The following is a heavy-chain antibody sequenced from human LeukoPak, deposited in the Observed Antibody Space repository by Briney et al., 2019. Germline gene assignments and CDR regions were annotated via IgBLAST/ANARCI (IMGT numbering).Heavy chain of an antibody. CDR1: GYTFTSYG. D-gene: IGHD6-19*01. CDR3: AREVVRYSRGWPDY. V-gene: IGHV1-18*01. CDR2: ISAYNGNT. J-gene: IGHJ4*02. Sequence: GASVKVSCKASGYTFTSYGISWVRQAPGQGLEWMGWISAYNGNTNYAQKLQGRVTMTTDTSTSTVYMDLGSLRSDDTAVYYCAREVVRYSRGWPDYWGPGTLVTVSS.